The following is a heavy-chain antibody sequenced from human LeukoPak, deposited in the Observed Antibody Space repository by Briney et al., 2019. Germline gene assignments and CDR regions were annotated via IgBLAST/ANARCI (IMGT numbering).Heavy chain of an antibody. CDR1: GFTFSSYA. V-gene: IGHV3-21*04. CDR3: ATSIGVAVAFDF. Sequence: GGSLRLSCAASGFTFSSYAMSWVRQAPGKGLEWIAFIGSASSYVFYADSVKGRFTISRDNAKNSLYLQMNSLKAEDTAIYYCATSIGVAVAFDFWGQGTLVTVSS. CDR2: IGSASSYV. J-gene: IGHJ4*02. D-gene: IGHD6-19*01.